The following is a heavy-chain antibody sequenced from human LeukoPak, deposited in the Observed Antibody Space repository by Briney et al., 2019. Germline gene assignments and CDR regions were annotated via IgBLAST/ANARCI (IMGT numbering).Heavy chain of an antibody. Sequence: SVKVSCKASGGTFSSYASSWVRQAPGQGLEWMGRIIPILGIANYPQKFQGRVTITADKSTSTAYMEPGSLSSEDTAVYYCARDRHEEFGELSHNWFDPWGQGNLVTVSS. D-gene: IGHD3-10*01. J-gene: IGHJ5*02. V-gene: IGHV1-69*04. CDR3: ARDRHEEFGELSHNWFDP. CDR2: IIPILGIA. CDR1: GGTFSSYA.